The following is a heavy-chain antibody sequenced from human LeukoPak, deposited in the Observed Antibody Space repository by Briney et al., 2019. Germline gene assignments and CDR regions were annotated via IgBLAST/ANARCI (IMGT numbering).Heavy chain of an antibody. V-gene: IGHV3-64*01. D-gene: IGHD5-24*01. CDR3: ARGGWRQFRPLDY. J-gene: IGHJ4*02. Sequence: GGSLRLSCAASGFTFSSYAMHWVRQAPGNGLEYVSAISSNGGSTYYANSVKGRFTISRDNSKNTLYLQMGSLRAEDMAVYYCARGGWRQFRPLDYWGQGTLVTVSS. CDR1: GFTFSSYA. CDR2: ISSNGGST.